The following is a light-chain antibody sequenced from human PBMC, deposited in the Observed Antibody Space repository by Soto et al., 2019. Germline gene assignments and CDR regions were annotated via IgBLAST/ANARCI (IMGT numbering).Light chain of an antibody. V-gene: IGLV2-14*01. J-gene: IGLJ1*01. CDR2: DVS. Sequence: QSALTQPASVSGSPEQSITISCTGTSSDVGGYNYVSWCQQHPGKAPKLMIYDVSNRPSGVSNRFSGSKSGNTASLTISGLQAEDEADYYCSSYTSSSTYVFGTGTKLTVL. CDR1: SSDVGGYNY. CDR3: SSYTSSSTYV.